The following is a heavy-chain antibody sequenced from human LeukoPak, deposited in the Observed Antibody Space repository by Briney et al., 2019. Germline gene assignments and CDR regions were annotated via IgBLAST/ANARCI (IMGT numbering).Heavy chain of an antibody. V-gene: IGHV1-69*05. CDR1: GGTFSSYA. J-gene: IGHJ4*02. Sequence: GASVKVSCRASGGTFSSYAISWVRQAPGQGLEWMGGIIPMFGTAKYAQKFQGRVTITTDTSTSTAYMELRSLRSDDTAVYYCARINYRPIIKFFDFWGQGTLVTVSS. D-gene: IGHD4-11*01. CDR2: IIPMFGTA. CDR3: ARINYRPIIKFFDF.